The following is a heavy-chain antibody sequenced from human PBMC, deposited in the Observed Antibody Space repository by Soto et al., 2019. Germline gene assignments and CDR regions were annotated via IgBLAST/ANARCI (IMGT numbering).Heavy chain of an antibody. V-gene: IGHV3-23*01. Sequence: EVQLLESGGGLVQPGGSLRLSCAASGFTFSSYAMSWVRQAPGKGLEWVSAISGSGGSTYYADSVKGRFTISRDNSKNTLYLQMYSLRAEDTAVYYCAKGVGAYYYYYGMDVWGQGTTVTVSS. CDR2: ISGSGGST. CDR3: AKGVGAYYYYYGMDV. D-gene: IGHD1-26*01. J-gene: IGHJ6*02. CDR1: GFTFSSYA.